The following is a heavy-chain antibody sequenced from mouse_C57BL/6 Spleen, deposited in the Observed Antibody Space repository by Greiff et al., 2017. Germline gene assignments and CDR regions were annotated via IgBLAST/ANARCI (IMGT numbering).Heavy chain of an antibody. CDR1: GYTFTSYW. CDR3: ALTTVVSYWYFDV. D-gene: IGHD1-1*01. Sequence: QVQLQQPGTELVKPGASVKLSCKASGYTFTSYWMHWVKPRPGQGLAWIGNINPSNGGTNYNEKFKSKATLTVDKSSSTAYVQLSSLTSEYSAVYYCALTTVVSYWYFDVWGTGTTVTVSS. CDR2: INPSNGGT. V-gene: IGHV1-53*01. J-gene: IGHJ1*03.